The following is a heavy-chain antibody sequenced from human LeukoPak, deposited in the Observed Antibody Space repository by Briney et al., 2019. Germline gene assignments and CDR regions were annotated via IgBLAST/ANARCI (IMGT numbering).Heavy chain of an antibody. J-gene: IGHJ5*02. V-gene: IGHV3-23*01. CDR3: ARFFYGFDP. CDR2: INNSGGST. D-gene: IGHD3-16*01. Sequence: GGSLRLSCVASGFTFSTYAMTWVRQAPGKGLEWVSNINNSGGSTYYADAVKGRFTVSRDKSKNTMYLQMNSLRVEDTAVYYCARFFYGFDPWGQGTLVTVSS. CDR1: GFTFSTYA.